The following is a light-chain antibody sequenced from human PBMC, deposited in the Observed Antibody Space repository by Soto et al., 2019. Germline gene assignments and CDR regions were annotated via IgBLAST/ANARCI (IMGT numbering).Light chain of an antibody. J-gene: IGLJ1*01. Sequence: QSALAQPASVSGSPGQSIAISCTGTSSDVGGYNSVSWYQQYPGKAPKLVIHDVSNRPSGVSDRFSGSTSGNTASLTISGLQAEDEADYYCSSYTSSSTLNVFGTGTKVTVL. CDR1: SSDVGGYNS. V-gene: IGLV2-14*01. CDR3: SSYTSSSTLNV. CDR2: DVS.